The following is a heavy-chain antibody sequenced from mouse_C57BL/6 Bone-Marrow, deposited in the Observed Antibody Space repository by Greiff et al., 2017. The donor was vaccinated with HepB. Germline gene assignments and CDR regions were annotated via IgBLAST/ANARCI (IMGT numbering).Heavy chain of an antibody. V-gene: IGHV2-9-1*01. CDR3: ARKGGFRGSSFYWYFDV. Sequence: VKLQESGPGLVAPSQSLSITCTVSGFSLTSYAISWVRQPPGKGLEWLGAIWTGGGTNYNSALKSRLSISKDNSKSQVFLKMNSLQTDDTARYYCARKGGFRGSSFYWYFDVWGTGTTVTVSS. J-gene: IGHJ1*03. CDR1: GFSLTSYA. D-gene: IGHD1-1*01. CDR2: IWTGGGT.